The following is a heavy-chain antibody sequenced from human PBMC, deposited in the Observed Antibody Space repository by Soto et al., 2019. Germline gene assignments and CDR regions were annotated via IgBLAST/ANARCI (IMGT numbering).Heavy chain of an antibody. CDR3: TRASTVAGGSSKSLPNNY. Sequence: ASVKVSCKASGNTFTSYDINWVRQATGHGLEWMGWINPNSGNIGYAQKFQGRVTMTRDTAIRTAYMEVSRLRSDDTAMYYCTRASTVAGGSSKSLPNNYWGQGTLVTVSS. CDR1: GNTFTSYD. D-gene: IGHD6-19*01. V-gene: IGHV1-8*01. CDR2: INPNSGNI. J-gene: IGHJ4*02.